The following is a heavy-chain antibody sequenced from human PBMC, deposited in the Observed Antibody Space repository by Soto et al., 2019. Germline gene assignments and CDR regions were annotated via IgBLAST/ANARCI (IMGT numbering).Heavy chain of an antibody. J-gene: IGHJ4*02. CDR3: ARGYYYDSSGYLPGYYFDY. Sequence: SETLSLTCTVSGGSISSGGYYWSWIRQHPGKGLEWIGYIYYSGSTHYNPSLKSRVTISVDTSKNQFSLKLSSVTAADTAVYYCARGYYYDSSGYLPGYYFDYWGQGTMVTV. CDR1: GGSISSGGYY. CDR2: IYYSGST. D-gene: IGHD3-22*01. V-gene: IGHV4-31*03.